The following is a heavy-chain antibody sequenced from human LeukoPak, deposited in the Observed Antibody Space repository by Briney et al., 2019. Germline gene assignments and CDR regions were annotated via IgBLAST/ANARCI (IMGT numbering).Heavy chain of an antibody. J-gene: IGHJ1*01. Sequence: AGGSLRLSCAASGFTFSSYGMHWVRQAPGKGLEWVAVISYDGSNKYYADSVKGRFTISRDNSKNSLYLQMNSLRAEDTAVYYCAKDVRGGDHGDYTFQHWGQGTLVTVSS. CDR2: ISYDGSNK. CDR3: AKDVRGGDHGDYTFQH. D-gene: IGHD4-17*01. CDR1: GFTFSSYG. V-gene: IGHV3-30*18.